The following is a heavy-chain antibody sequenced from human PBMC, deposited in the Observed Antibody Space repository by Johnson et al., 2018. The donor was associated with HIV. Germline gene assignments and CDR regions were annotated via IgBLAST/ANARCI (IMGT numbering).Heavy chain of an antibody. CDR3: AKFSTWGSGYYAFDI. J-gene: IGHJ3*02. CDR1: GFTFSSYD. Sequence: VQLLESGGGVVQPGGSLRLSCAASGFTFSSYDMHWVRQATGKGLEWVSAIGTAGDTYHADSVKGRFTISRDNSKNTLYLQLNSLRAEDTAIYYCAKFSTWGSGYYAFDIWGQGTIVTVSS. D-gene: IGHD3-22*01. V-gene: IGHV3-13*01. CDR2: IGTAGDT.